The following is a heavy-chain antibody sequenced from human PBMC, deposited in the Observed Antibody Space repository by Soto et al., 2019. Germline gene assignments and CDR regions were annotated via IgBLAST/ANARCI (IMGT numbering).Heavy chain of an antibody. D-gene: IGHD5-18*01. V-gene: IGHV4-59*12. Sequence: SETLSLTCTVSGGSISSYYWSWIRQPPGKGLEWIGYIYYSGSTNYNPSLKSRVTISVDTSKNQFSLKLSSVTAADTAVYYCATRGYSYEIDYWGQGTLVTVSS. CDR3: ATRGYSYEIDY. CDR1: GGSISSYY. J-gene: IGHJ4*02. CDR2: IYYSGST.